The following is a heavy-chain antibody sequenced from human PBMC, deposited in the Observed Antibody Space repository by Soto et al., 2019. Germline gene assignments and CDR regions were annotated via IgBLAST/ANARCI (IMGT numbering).Heavy chain of an antibody. J-gene: IGHJ6*02. D-gene: IGHD6-13*01. CDR3: AGGGAGYSSSWYHDDYYGMDV. Sequence: ASVKVSCKASGGTFSSYTISWVRQAPGQGLEWMGRIIPILGIANYAQKFQGRVTITADKSTSTAYMELSSLRSEDTAVYYCAGGGAGYSSSWYHDDYYGMDVWGQGTTVTVSS. V-gene: IGHV1-69*02. CDR1: GGTFSSYT. CDR2: IIPILGIA.